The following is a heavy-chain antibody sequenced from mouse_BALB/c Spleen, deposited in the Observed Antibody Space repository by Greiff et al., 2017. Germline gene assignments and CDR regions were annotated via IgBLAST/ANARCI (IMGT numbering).Heavy chain of an antibody. J-gene: IGHJ3*01. CDR2: ISSGGSYT. CDR3: TRDRDDGPFAY. Sequence: EVQGVESGGGLVKPGGSLKLSCAASGFTFSSYTMSWVRQTPEKRLEWVATISSGGSYTYYPDSVKGRFTISRDNAKNTLYLQMSSLKSEDTAMYYCTRDRDDGPFAYWGQGTLVTVSA. CDR1: GFTFSSYT. V-gene: IGHV5-6-4*01. D-gene: IGHD2-3*01.